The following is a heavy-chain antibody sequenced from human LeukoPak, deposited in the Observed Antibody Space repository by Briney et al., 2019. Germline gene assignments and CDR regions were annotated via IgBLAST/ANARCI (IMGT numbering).Heavy chain of an antibody. Sequence: SETLSLTCTVSGVSISNGTYYWGWIRQPPGKGLEWIGEINHSGSTNYNPSLKSRVTISVDTSKNQFSLKLSSVTAADTAVYYCARRSGFDWLQADYYYYMDVWGKGTTVTVSS. CDR1: GVSISNGTYY. CDR3: ARRSGFDWLQADYYYYMDV. D-gene: IGHD3-9*01. CDR2: INHSGST. J-gene: IGHJ6*03. V-gene: IGHV4-39*07.